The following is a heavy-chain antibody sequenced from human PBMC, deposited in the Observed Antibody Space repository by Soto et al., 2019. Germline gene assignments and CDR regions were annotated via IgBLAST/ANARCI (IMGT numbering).Heavy chain of an antibody. CDR1: GGSISSGGYY. CDR2: IYYSGST. V-gene: IGHV4-61*08. Sequence: SETLSLTCTVSGGSISSGGYYWSWIRQHPGKGLEWIGYIYYSGSTNYNPSLKSRVTISVDTSKNQFSLKLSSVTAADTAVFYCARLIHCKTTSCYFDYWGQGTLVTVSS. CDR3: ARLIHCKTTSCYFDY. J-gene: IGHJ4*02. D-gene: IGHD2-2*01.